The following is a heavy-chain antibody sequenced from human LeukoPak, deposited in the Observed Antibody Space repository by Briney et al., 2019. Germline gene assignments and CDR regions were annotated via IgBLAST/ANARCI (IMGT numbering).Heavy chain of an antibody. CDR1: GFTFDDYA. Sequence: GRSLRLSCAASGFTFDDYAMHWVRQAPGKGLEWVSGISWNSGSIGYADSVKGRFTISRDSAKNSLYLQMNSLRAEDTALYYCAKAVLWFGEFYFDYWGQGTLVTVSS. J-gene: IGHJ4*02. CDR3: AKAVLWFGEFYFDY. D-gene: IGHD3-10*01. CDR2: ISWNSGSI. V-gene: IGHV3-9*01.